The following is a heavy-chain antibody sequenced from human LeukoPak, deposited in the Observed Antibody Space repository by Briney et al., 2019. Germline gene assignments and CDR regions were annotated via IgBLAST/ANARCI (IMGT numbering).Heavy chain of an antibody. CDR3: VRGRYYYDSSGYLDY. D-gene: IGHD3-22*01. J-gene: IGHJ4*02. CDR1: GFTFNDYA. Sequence: GGSLRLSCAASGFTFNDYAMHWVRQAPGKGLEWVALISYDGSDKYYADSVKGRFTISRDNSKNTLYLQMNSLRTEDTTVYYCVRGRYYYDSSGYLDYWGQGTLVTVSS. V-gene: IGHV3-30-3*01. CDR2: ISYDGSDK.